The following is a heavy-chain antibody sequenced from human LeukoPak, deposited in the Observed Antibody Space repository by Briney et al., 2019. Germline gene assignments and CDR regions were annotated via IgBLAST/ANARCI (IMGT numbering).Heavy chain of an antibody. Sequence: SETLSLTCTVSGGSISSSSYYWGWVRQPPGKGLEWIGSTYYSGSTYYNPSLKSRVTIAVDTSKNQFSLKLTSVAAADTAVYYCATDFSGNYYHFKYWGQGTLVTVSS. CDR1: GGSISSSSYY. V-gene: IGHV4-39*01. CDR3: ATDFSGNYYHFKY. J-gene: IGHJ4*02. D-gene: IGHD1-26*01. CDR2: TYYSGST.